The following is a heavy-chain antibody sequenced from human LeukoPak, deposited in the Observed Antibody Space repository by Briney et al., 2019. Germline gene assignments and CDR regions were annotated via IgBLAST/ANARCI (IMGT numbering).Heavy chain of an antibody. CDR3: AREAEMATHPLVYYYYYYMDV. D-gene: IGHD5-24*01. CDR2: IYPGDSDT. CDR1: GYSFTSYW. J-gene: IGHJ6*03. V-gene: IGHV5-51*01. Sequence: GESLKISCKGSGYSFTSYWIGWVRQMPGKGLEWMGIIYPGDSDTRYSPSFQGQVTISADKSTSTAYMELSSLRSEDTAVYYCAREAEMATHPLVYYYYYYMDVWGKGTTVTVSS.